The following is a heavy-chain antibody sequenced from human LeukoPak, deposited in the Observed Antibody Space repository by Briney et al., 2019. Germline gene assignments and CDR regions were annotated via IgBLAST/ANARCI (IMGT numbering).Heavy chain of an antibody. J-gene: IGHJ2*01. Sequence: SETLSLTCTVSGGSISSYYWGWIRQPPGKGLEWIGSIYHSGSTYYNPSLKSRVTISIDTSKNQFSLKLSSVTAADTAVYYCARDARGSSGWYFDLWGRGTLVTVSS. CDR3: ARDARGSSGWYFDL. D-gene: IGHD3-10*01. V-gene: IGHV4-38-2*02. CDR2: IYHSGST. CDR1: GGSISSYY.